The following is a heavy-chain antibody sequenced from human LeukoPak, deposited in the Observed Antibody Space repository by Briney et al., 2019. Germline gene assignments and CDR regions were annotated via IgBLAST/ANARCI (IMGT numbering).Heavy chain of an antibody. V-gene: IGHV3-30*18. J-gene: IGHJ4*02. Sequence: GGSLRLSCVGSGFSFSNYGIHWVRQAPGKGLEWVAVISYDGSNKYYAKSVKGRFTISRDNSKDTLYLQMNSLRAGDTAVYYCAKGYGFDSSGSEHYFENWGQGILVTVSS. CDR2: ISYDGSNK. CDR1: GFSFSNYG. CDR3: AKGYGFDSSGSEHYFEN. D-gene: IGHD3-22*01.